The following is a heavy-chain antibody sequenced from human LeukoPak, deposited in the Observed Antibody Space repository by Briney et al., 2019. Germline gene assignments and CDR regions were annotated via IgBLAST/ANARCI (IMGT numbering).Heavy chain of an antibody. CDR1: GFTFSSYS. V-gene: IGHV3-21*01. Sequence: PGGSLRLSCAASGFTFSSYSMNWVRQAPGKGLEWVSSISSSSYIYYADSVKGRFTISRDNAKNSLYLQMNSLRAEDTAVYYCAADAEPVYDFWSGYSSSYMDVWGKGTTVTVSS. J-gene: IGHJ6*03. D-gene: IGHD3-3*01. CDR2: ISSSSYI. CDR3: AADAEPVYDFWSGYSSSYMDV.